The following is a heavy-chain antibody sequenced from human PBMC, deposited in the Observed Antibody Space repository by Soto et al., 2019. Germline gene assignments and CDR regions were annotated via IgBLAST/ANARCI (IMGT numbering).Heavy chain of an antibody. CDR3: ARDKRVGYYYYGMDV. Sequence: QVQLVQSGAEVKKPGSSVKVSCKASGGTFSSYAISWVRQAPGQGLEWMGGIIPIFGTANYAQKFQGRVKITGDETKSTGYLELSSLRSEDQGVYYCARDKRVGYYYYGMDVWGQGTTVTVSS. CDR2: IIPIFGTA. CDR1: GGTFSSYA. V-gene: IGHV1-69*12. J-gene: IGHJ6*02.